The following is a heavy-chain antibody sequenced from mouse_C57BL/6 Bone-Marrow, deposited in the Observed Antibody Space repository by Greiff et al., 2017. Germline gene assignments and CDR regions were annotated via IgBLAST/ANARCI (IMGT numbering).Heavy chain of an antibody. J-gene: IGHJ3*01. CDR2: IDPSDSYT. V-gene: IGHV1-59*01. CDR1: GYTFTSYW. CDR3: AREELGPRFAY. Sequence: QVQLKQPGAELVRPGTSVKLSCKASGYTFTSYWMHWVKQRPGQGLEWIGVIDPSDSYTNYNQKFKGKATLTVDTSSSTAYMQLSSLTSEDSAVYYCAREELGPRFAYWGQGTLVTVSA.